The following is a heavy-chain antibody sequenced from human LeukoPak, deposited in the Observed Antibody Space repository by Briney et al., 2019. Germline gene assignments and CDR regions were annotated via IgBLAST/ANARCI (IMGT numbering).Heavy chain of an antibody. V-gene: IGHV3-23*01. Sequence: GGSLRLSCAASGFTLSSYAMSWVRQAPGKGLEWVSAISGSGGSTYYADSVKGRFTISRDNSKNTLYLQMNSLRAEDTAVYYCARLSQMTAVALGYWGQGTLVTVSS. CDR1: GFTLSSYA. J-gene: IGHJ4*02. D-gene: IGHD4-11*01. CDR3: ARLSQMTAVALGY. CDR2: ISGSGGST.